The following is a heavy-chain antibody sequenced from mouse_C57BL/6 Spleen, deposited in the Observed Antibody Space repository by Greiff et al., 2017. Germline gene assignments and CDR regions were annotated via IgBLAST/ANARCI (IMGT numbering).Heavy chain of an antibody. CDR1: GYTFTDYE. D-gene: IGHD1-1*01. Sequence: VQLQQSGAELVRPGASVTLSCKASGYTFTDYEMHWVKQTPVHGLEWIGAIDPETGGTAYNQKFKGKAILTADKSSSTAYMELRSLTSEDSAVYYGTREGNYGSLRGMDCWGQGTSVTVSS. CDR2: IDPETGGT. J-gene: IGHJ4*01. V-gene: IGHV1-15*01. CDR3: TREGNYGSLRGMDC.